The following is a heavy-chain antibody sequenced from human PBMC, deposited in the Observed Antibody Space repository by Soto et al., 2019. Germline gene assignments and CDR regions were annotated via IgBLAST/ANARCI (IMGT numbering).Heavy chain of an antibody. Sequence: SLRLSCAASGFAFSNYEMNWVRHAPGKGLEWVSYISLSGSTIYYADSVKGRFTISRDDAKNSLYLQMDSLRADDTAVYYCARESFSASPNFFDYWGQGTLVTVSS. CDR1: GFAFSNYE. D-gene: IGHD3-3*02. CDR2: ISLSGSTI. CDR3: ARESFSASPNFFDY. V-gene: IGHV3-48*03. J-gene: IGHJ4*02.